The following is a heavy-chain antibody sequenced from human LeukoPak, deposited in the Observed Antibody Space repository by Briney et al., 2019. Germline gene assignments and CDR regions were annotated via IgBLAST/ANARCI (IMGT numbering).Heavy chain of an antibody. V-gene: IGHV4-39*07. Sequence: SETLSLTCTVSGGSISSSSYYWGWIRQPPGKGLEWIGSIYYSGSTYYNPSLKSRVTISVDTSKNQFSLKLSSVTAADTAVYYCARGIVVVPALIWDWFDPWGQGTLVTVSS. CDR2: IYYSGST. J-gene: IGHJ5*02. CDR1: GGSISSSSYY. D-gene: IGHD2-2*01. CDR3: ARGIVVVPALIWDWFDP.